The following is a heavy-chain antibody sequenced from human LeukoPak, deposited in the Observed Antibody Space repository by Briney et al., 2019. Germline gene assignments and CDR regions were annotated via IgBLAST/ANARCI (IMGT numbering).Heavy chain of an antibody. J-gene: IGHJ6*03. CDR3: ASEGNYDSSGYSRYNYYYMDV. D-gene: IGHD3-22*01. CDR1: GGTFISYS. Sequence: SVTVSFTGSGGTFISYSISWVRQAQGQGLEWMGGIIPAFGTAHNAQNFQGRDTFTTDKSTTTAYMELRSLRSEDTAVYYCASEGNYDSSGYSRYNYYYMDVWGKGTAVTVSS. CDR2: IIPAFGTA. V-gene: IGHV1-69*05.